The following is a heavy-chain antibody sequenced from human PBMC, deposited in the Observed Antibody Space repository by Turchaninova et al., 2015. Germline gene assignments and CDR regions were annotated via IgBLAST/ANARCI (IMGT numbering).Heavy chain of an antibody. CDR1: GFTSRGNW. V-gene: IGHV3-74*01. CDR3: VRECCTVDRCYFD. J-gene: IGHJ4*02. CDR2: IDTDGSRT. D-gene: IGHD2-8*02. Sequence: GQLVESGGGLVQPGGSLRLSCAASGFTSRGNWMHWVRQAPGKGLVWVSLIDTDGSRTIYADSVRGRFTISRDNAMNTLYLQINSLRAEDAAMYFCVRECCTVDRCYFDWGQGTRVTVTS.